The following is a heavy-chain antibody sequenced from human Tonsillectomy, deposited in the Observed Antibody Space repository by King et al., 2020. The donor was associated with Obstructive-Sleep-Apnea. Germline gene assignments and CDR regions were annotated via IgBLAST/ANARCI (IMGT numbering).Heavy chain of an antibody. Sequence: QLQESGPGLVRPSETLSLTCTVSGGSISSYYWSWIRPPPGKGLEYVGYVWYSGSTNYSPSLKSRLTISVDSSQNQFSLQLSSVTAADTAVYYCARDRPPSDYWGQGILVTVSS. V-gene: IGHV4-59*01. J-gene: IGHJ4*02. CDR3: ARDRPPSDY. CDR2: VWYSGST. CDR1: GGSISSYY.